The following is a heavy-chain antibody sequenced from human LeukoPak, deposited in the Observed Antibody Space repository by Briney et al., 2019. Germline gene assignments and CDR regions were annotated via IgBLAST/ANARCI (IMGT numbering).Heavy chain of an antibody. CDR3: ARVWRTGYYIEFQH. CDR1: GGSISSSSYH. D-gene: IGHD3/OR15-3a*01. V-gene: IGHV4-39*07. J-gene: IGHJ1*01. Sequence: SETLSLTCTVSGGSISSSSYHWGWIRQPPGKGLEWIGSIYYSGNTYYNPSLKSRVTISVDTSKNQFSLKLSSVTAADTAVYYCARVWRTGYYIEFQHWGQGTLVTVSS. CDR2: IYYSGNT.